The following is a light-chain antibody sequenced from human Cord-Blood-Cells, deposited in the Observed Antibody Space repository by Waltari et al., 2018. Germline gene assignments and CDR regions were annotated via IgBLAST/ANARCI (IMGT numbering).Light chain of an antibody. CDR3: QQYNSYWT. CDR1: HSISSW. Sequence: DIQMTQSPSPLSASVGDRVTITCRASHSISSWLAWYQQKPGKAPKLLNYDASRLESGVPSRFSGSGSGTEFTLTISSLQPDDFATYYCQQYNSYWTFGQGTKVEIK. CDR2: DAS. J-gene: IGKJ1*01. V-gene: IGKV1-5*01.